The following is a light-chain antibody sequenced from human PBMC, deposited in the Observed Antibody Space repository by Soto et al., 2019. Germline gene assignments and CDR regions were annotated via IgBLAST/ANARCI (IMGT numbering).Light chain of an antibody. CDR3: QQYNSYSWT. CDR1: QSISSW. CDR2: DAS. Sequence: DIPMTQSPSTLSASVGDRVTITCRASQSISSWLAWYQQKPGKAPKLLIYDASSLESGVPSRFSGIGSGTEFTLTISSLQPDDFATYYCQQYNSYSWTFGQGTKEDIK. V-gene: IGKV1-5*01. J-gene: IGKJ1*01.